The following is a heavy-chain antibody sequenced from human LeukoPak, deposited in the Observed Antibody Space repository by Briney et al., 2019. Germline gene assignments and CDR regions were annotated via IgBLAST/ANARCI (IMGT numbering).Heavy chain of an antibody. D-gene: IGHD2-21*02. CDR1: GGSFSGYY. V-gene: IGHV4-34*01. J-gene: IGHJ5*02. CDR2: INHSGST. CDR3: ARGEATVTASWFDP. Sequence: SETLSLTCAVNGGSFSGYYWSWIRQPPGKGLEWIGEINHSGSTNYNPSLKSRVTISVDTSKNQFSLKLSSVTAADTAVYYCARGEATVTASWFDPWGQGTLVTVSS.